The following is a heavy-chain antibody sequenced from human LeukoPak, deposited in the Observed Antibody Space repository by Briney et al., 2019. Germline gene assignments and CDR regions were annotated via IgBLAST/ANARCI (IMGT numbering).Heavy chain of an antibody. CDR3: ARGRPSYYAMDV. CDR2: TYYRSKWNN. Sequence: SQTLSLTCAISGDSASSNSAAWNWIRQSPSRGLEWLGRTYYRSKWNNDYAVSVKSRLTINPDTSKNQFSLQLDSVTPEDTAVYYCARGRPSYYAMDVWGQGTTVTVSS. CDR1: GDSASSNSAA. J-gene: IGHJ6*02. V-gene: IGHV6-1*01.